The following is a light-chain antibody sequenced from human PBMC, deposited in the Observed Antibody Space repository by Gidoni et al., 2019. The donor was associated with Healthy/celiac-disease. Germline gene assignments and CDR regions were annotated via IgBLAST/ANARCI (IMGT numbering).Light chain of an antibody. J-gene: IGKJ5*01. CDR1: QSVSSY. CDR2: DAS. Sequence: EIVLTQSPATLSLSPGERATLSCRASQSVSSYFAWYQHKPGQAPRILIFDASNRATGIPARFSGSGSGTDFTLTISSLEPEDFAVYYCQQRSNWPPSITFGQGTRLEIK. CDR3: QQRSNWPPSIT. V-gene: IGKV3-11*01.